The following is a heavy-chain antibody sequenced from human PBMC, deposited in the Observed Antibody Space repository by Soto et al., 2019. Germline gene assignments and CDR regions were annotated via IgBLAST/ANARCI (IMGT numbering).Heavy chain of an antibody. CDR2: IWYDGSNK. V-gene: IGHV3-33*01. CDR3: AREKLERVWIAAAD. D-gene: IGHD6-13*01. CDR1: GFTFSSYG. Sequence: PGGSLRLSCAASGFTFSSYGMHWVRQAPGKGLEWVAVIWYDGSNKYYADSVKGRFTISRDNSKNTLYLQMNSLRAEDTAVYYCAREKLERVWIAAADWGQGTLVTVSS. J-gene: IGHJ4*02.